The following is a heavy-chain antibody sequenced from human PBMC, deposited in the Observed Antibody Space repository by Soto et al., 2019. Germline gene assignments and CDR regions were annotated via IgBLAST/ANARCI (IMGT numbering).Heavy chain of an antibody. CDR1: GFSLNSRAMG. J-gene: IGHJ5*02. CDR2: IFWDDDK. D-gene: IGHD4-17*01. V-gene: IGHV2-5*02. Sequence: QITLKESGPTLVKPTQTLTLTCTFSGFSLNSRAMGVGWIRQPPGKALEWLALIFWDDDKRYSPSLKNRLTITNDTNKNQVVLTMTNMDPVDTGTYYFAHRPTYGARVAPGGQGILVTVSS. CDR3: AHRPTYGARVAP.